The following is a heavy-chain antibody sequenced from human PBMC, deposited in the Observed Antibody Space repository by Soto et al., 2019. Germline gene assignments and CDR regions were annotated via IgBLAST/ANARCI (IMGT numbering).Heavy chain of an antibody. V-gene: IGHV1-2*02. D-gene: IGHD3-10*01. CDR3: GTYDYGTFPS. CDR1: GCSISAYY. CDR2: IDPKNGGT. J-gene: IGHJ5*01. Sequence: SSVMFSLNDSGCSISAYYIHWVRQAPGQGLEWMGWIDPKNGGTVSAQKFQGRLTMTRDTSISTVYMDLSGLTSDDTALYYCGTYDYGTFPSWG.